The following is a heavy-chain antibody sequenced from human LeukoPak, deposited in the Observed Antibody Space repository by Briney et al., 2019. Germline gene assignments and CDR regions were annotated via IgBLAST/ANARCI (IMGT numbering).Heavy chain of an antibody. V-gene: IGHV3-30*04. D-gene: IGHD6-13*01. CDR1: GFTFSSYA. CDR2: ISYDGSNK. CDR3: ARDLDLIAAAGTFDY. Sequence: GGSLRLSCAASGFTFSSYAMHWVRQAPGKGLEWVAVISYDGSNKYYADSVKGRFTISRDNSKNTLYLQMNSLRAEDTAVYYCARDLDLIAAAGTFDYWGQGTLVTVSS. J-gene: IGHJ4*02.